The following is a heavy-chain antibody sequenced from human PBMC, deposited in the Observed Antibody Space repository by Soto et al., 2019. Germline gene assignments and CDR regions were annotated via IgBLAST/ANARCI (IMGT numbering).Heavy chain of an antibody. J-gene: IGHJ4*02. Sequence: GGSLRLSCVASGINLSNHWLSWVRQAPGKGPEWVANIKQDGSEKYYVDSVKGRFTISRDNAKNSLYLQMNNLRADDTAVYYCTTLSIIRPTGGDYWGRGTGATVTS. D-gene: IGHD2-15*01. CDR2: IKQDGSEK. CDR1: GINLSNHW. CDR3: TTLSIIRPTGGDY. V-gene: IGHV3-7*03.